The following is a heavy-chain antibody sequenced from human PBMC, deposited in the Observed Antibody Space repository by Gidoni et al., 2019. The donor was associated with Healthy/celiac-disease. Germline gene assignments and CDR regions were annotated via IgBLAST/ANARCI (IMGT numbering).Heavy chain of an antibody. J-gene: IGHJ6*02. V-gene: IGHV3-30*18. Sequence: VQPGRSLRLSCAASGFTFCSYGMHWVRQAPGKGLEWVAVISYDGSNKYYADSVKGRFTISRDNSKNTLYLQMNSLRAEDTAVYYCAKDSSESVVPAATEGGYYGMDVWGQGTTVTVSS. CDR1: GFTFCSYG. CDR2: ISYDGSNK. CDR3: AKDSSESVVPAATEGGYYGMDV. D-gene: IGHD2-2*01.